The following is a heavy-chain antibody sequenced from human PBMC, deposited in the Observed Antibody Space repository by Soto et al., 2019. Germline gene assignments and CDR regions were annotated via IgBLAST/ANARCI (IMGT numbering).Heavy chain of an antibody. CDR1: GFSFSTYI. J-gene: IGHJ4*02. Sequence: GGSLRLSCSASGFSFSTYIMTWIRQAPGKGPEYVSAISADGANRWYADSVNGRFTISRDNSKNILYLKISSLRPEDTAMYNWVRAPPPARWGLHFYFDYWGQGALVTVSS. CDR3: VRAPPPARWGLHFYFDY. V-gene: IGHV3-64D*08. D-gene: IGHD2-21*02. CDR2: ISADGANR.